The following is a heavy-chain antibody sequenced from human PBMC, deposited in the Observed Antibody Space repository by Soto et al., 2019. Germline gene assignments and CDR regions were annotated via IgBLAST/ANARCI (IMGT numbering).Heavy chain of an antibody. CDR3: AKVGDYVPWYFDL. CDR2: ISGSGGST. V-gene: IGHV3-23*01. D-gene: IGHD4-17*01. J-gene: IGHJ2*01. Sequence: EVQLLESGGGLVQPGGSLRLSCAASGFTFSSYAMSWVRQAPGKGLGWVSAISGSGGSTYYADSVKGRFTISRDNSKNTLYLQMNSLRAEDTAVYYCAKVGDYVPWYFDLWGRGTLVTVSS. CDR1: GFTFSSYA.